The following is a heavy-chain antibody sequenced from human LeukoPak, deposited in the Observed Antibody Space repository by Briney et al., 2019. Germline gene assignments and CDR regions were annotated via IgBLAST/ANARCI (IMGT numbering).Heavy chain of an antibody. CDR1: GFTFSSYA. Sequence: PGGSLRPSCAASGFTFSSYAMSWVRQAPGKGLEWVSAISGSGGSTYYADSVKGRFTISRDNSKNTLYLQMNSLRAEDTAVYYCAKDRGRLLSSPTDYWGQGTLVTVSS. CDR3: AKDRGRLLSSPTDY. D-gene: IGHD2/OR15-2a*01. J-gene: IGHJ4*02. CDR2: ISGSGGST. V-gene: IGHV3-23*01.